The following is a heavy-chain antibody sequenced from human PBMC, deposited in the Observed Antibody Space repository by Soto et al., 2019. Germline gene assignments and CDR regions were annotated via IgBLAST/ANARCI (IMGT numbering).Heavy chain of an antibody. D-gene: IGHD3-16*01. J-gene: IGHJ4*02. V-gene: IGHV4-59*08. CDR3: ARHEKTFDPLDY. CDR2: IYYAGST. Sequence: QVQLQESGPGLVKPSETLSLTCTVSGDSISSYYWSWIRQPPGTGLEWIGCIYYAGSTNYNPSLKSRVTISVDTSKNQISLSLSSVTAADTAVYYCARHEKTFDPLDYWGQGTLVTVSS. CDR1: GDSISSYY.